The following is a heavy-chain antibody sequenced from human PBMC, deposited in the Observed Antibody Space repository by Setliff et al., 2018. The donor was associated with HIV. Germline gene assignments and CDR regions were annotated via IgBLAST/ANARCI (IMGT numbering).Heavy chain of an antibody. V-gene: IGHV4-4*07. CDR2: IYANGYA. J-gene: IGHJ4*02. CDR3: ARILISYGSGTHKYFDY. Sequence: SETLSLTCSVSGDSVSNYRWSWIRQPAGKGLEYIGRIYANGYANYNPSLKSRVTMSVDTSKNQFSLNLTSVTAADTATYYCARILISYGSGTHKYFDYWGQGTVVTVSS. CDR1: GDSVSNYR. D-gene: IGHD3-10*01.